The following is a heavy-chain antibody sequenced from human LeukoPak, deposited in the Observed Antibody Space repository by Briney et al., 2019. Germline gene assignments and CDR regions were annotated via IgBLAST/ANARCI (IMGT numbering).Heavy chain of an antibody. D-gene: IGHD6-19*01. CDR2: ISSSSSYI. CDR3: AREFSGGGWYDAQTLDY. Sequence: GGSLRLSCAASGFTFSSYSMNWVRQAPGKGLEWVSSISSSSSYIYYADSVKGRFTISRDNAKNSLYLQMNSLRAEDTAVYYCAREFSGGGWYDAQTLDYWGQGTLVTVSS. CDR1: GFTFSSYS. V-gene: IGHV3-21*01. J-gene: IGHJ4*02.